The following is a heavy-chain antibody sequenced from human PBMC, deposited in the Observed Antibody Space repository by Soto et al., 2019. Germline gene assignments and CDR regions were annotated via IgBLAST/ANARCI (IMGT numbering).Heavy chain of an antibody. CDR1: GGTFSSYA. D-gene: IGHD6-13*01. J-gene: IGHJ6*02. CDR2: IIPIFGTA. V-gene: IGHV1-69*13. Sequence: ASVKVSCKASGGTFSSYAISWVRQAPGQGLEWMGGIIPIFGTANYAQKFQGRVTITADESTSTAYMELSSLRSEDTAVYYCARDPPMTAAAGTQTYYYYGMDVWGQGTTVTVSS. CDR3: ARDPPMTAAAGTQTYYYYGMDV.